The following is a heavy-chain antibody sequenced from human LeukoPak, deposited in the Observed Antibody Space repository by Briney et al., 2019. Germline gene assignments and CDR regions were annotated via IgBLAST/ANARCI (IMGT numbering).Heavy chain of an antibody. Sequence: SVKVSCKASGGTFSSYAISWVRQAPGQGLEWMGGIIPIFGTANYAQKFQGRVTITTDESTSTAYMELSSLRSEDTAVYYCARAPYYDSSGYYLPEDYYYYYMDVWGKGTTVAVSS. CDR1: GGTFSSYA. V-gene: IGHV1-69*05. J-gene: IGHJ6*03. CDR2: IIPIFGTA. D-gene: IGHD3-22*01. CDR3: ARAPYYDSSGYYLPEDYYYYYMDV.